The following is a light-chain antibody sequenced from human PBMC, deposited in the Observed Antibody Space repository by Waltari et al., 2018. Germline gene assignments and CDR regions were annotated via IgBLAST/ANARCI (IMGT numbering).Light chain of an antibody. CDR1: QSILYSSNNKNY. CDR2: GAS. CDR3: QQYYSTPWT. V-gene: IGKV4-1*01. Sequence: DIVMTQSPDSLAVSLGERATINCKSSQSILYSSNNKNYLVWYQQKPRQPPKLLISGASTRESGVPDRFSGSGSATDFTLTISSLQAEDVAVYYCQQYYSTPWTFGQGTKVEIK. J-gene: IGKJ1*01.